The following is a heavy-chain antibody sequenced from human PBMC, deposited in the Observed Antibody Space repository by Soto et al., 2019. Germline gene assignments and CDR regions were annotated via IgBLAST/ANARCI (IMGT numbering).Heavy chain of an antibody. D-gene: IGHD1-1*01. CDR2: ISGSGGGT. CDR3: AKFGMATTKRSPPYYIDY. J-gene: IGHJ4*02. CDR1: GFTFSSYA. V-gene: IGHV3-23*01. Sequence: GGSLRLSCAASGFTFSSYAMSWVRQAPGKGWEWLSSISGSGGGTYYADSVKGRFTFSRDNSKNTLYLQMNSLRAEDTAVYYCAKFGMATTKRSPPYYIDYWGQGALVTVSS.